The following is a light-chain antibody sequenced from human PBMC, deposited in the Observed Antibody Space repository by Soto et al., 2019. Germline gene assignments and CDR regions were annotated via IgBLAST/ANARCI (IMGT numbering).Light chain of an antibody. CDR2: EVT. CDR3: SSYRAFVTLV. J-gene: IGLJ7*01. V-gene: IGLV2-14*01. CDR1: DLDIGAYDF. Sequence: QSVLTQPASMSGSAGQSLTISCTGTDLDIGAYDFVSWYQHHAGKAPRLIIYEVTHRPSGIPSRFSASKSGNTASLTISGLQAEDEAHYYCSSYRAFVTLVFGGGTQLTVL.